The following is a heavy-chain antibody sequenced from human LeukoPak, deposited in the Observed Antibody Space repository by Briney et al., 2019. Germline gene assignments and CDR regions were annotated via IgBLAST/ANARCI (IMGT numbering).Heavy chain of an antibody. CDR3: AKLSYYDSSGPIDY. V-gene: IGHV3-30*02. J-gene: IGHJ4*02. Sequence: GGSLRLSCAASGFTFSSYGMHWVRQAPGKGLEWVALIRYDGSNKYYADSVKGRFTISRDNSKNTLYLQMNSLRAEDTAVYYCAKLSYYDSSGPIDYWGQGTLVTVSS. CDR1: GFTFSSYG. D-gene: IGHD3-22*01. CDR2: IRYDGSNK.